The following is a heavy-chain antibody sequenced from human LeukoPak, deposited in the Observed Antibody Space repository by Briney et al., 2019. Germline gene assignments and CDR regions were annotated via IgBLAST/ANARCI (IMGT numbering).Heavy chain of an antibody. V-gene: IGHV4-30-4*01. Sequence: PSETLSLTCTVSGGSIISADHYWSWIRQPPGQGLEWIGYIFYSGSTYYKSSLKSRLTISVDTSKNQFSLKLSSVTAADTAAYYCARGYYDVLTNYPKNFDQWGQGTLVTVSS. D-gene: IGHD3-9*01. J-gene: IGHJ4*02. CDR2: IFYSGST. CDR3: ARGYYDVLTNYPKNFDQ. CDR1: GGSIISADHY.